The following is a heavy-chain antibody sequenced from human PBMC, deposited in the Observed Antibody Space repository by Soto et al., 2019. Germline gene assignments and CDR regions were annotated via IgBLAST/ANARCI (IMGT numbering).Heavy chain of an antibody. Sequence: PVESLKISCKGSGFIFTNYWIRWVLEMPGKGLEWMGNIDPVDSYANYSPSFQGHVTFSVDTSISTAYLQWSSLKASDTAMYFCARIESIARNWFDPWGQGTLVTVSS. D-gene: IGHD6-13*01. V-gene: IGHV5-10-1*01. J-gene: IGHJ5*02. CDR3: ARIESIARNWFDP. CDR1: GFIFTNYW. CDR2: IDPVDSYA.